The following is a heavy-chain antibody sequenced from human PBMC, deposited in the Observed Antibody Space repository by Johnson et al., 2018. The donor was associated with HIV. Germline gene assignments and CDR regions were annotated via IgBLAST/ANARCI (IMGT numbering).Heavy chain of an antibody. CDR2: INWNGDSP. V-gene: IGHV3-20*04. D-gene: IGHD6-19*01. CDR1: GFTFSNAW. J-gene: IGHJ3*02. Sequence: MQLVESGGGLVQPGRSLRLSCAASGFTFSNAWLSWVRQAPGKGLVRVSGINWNGDSPGYADSATGRFTISRDNAKNSLYLQMNSLRAEDTALYYCARRGGSGWSAFDIWGQGTMVTVSS. CDR3: ARRGGSGWSAFDI.